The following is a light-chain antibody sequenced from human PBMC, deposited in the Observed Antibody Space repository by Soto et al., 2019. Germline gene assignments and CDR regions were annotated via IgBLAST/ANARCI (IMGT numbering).Light chain of an antibody. J-gene: IGKJ1*01. CDR2: DVS. Sequence: EIVMTQSPAPLSVSPGERATLSCRSSQSVSSAYLAWYQQKPGQAPRLLIYDVSSRATGIPDRFSGSGSGTDCTLTVSRLEPEDFAVYYCQQYGSSPETFGQGTKVDIK. V-gene: IGKV3-20*01. CDR3: QQYGSSPET. CDR1: QSVSSAY.